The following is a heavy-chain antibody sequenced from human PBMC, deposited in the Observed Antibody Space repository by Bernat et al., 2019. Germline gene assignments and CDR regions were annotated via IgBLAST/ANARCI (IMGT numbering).Heavy chain of an antibody. J-gene: IGHJ6*02. D-gene: IGHD3-10*01. CDR1: GFTFSSYA. V-gene: IGHV3-23*01. CDR3: AKEAPITMVRGVMITYPFPWKDRDGMDV. CDR2: ISGSGGST. Sequence: EVQLLESGGGLVQPGGSLRLSCAASGFTFSSYAMSWVRQAPGKGLEWVSAISGSGGSTYYADSVKGRFTISRDNSKNTLYLQMNSLRAEDTAVYYCAKEAPITMVRGVMITYPFPWKDRDGMDVWGQGTTVTVSS.